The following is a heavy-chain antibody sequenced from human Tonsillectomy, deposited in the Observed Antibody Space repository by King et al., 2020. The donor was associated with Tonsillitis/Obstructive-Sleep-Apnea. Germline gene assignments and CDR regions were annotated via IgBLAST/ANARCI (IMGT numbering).Heavy chain of an antibody. CDR1: GFTFSNFA. D-gene: IGHD3-9*01. V-gene: IGHV3-23*04. CDR3: AEDAHDDILSMYDY. J-gene: IGHJ4*02. CDR2: ISCSGGSP. Sequence: VQLVEAGGGLVQPGGSLRLSCAASGFTFSNFAMGWVRQAPGKGLEGVSRISCSGGSPYYADSVKGRFTISRDNSNYTLYLQMISLRAEDTAVYYCAEDAHDDILSMYDYWGQGTLVTVSS.